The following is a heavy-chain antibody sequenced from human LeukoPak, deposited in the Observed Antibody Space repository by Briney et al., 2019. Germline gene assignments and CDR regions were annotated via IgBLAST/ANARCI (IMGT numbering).Heavy chain of an antibody. J-gene: IGHJ5*02. CDR1: GYTFTSYD. V-gene: IGHV1-8*01. D-gene: IGHD1-1*01. CDR2: MNPKSAHT. Sequence: ASVKVSCNASGYTFTSYDIHWVRQATGHGLEWMGWMNPKSAHTGHAQKFQGRVTMTRDTSICTAYMELSSLTSEDTAMYYCTRGPALHTNWVGGRWFDPWGQGTLVTVSS. CDR3: TRGPALHTNWVGGRWFDP.